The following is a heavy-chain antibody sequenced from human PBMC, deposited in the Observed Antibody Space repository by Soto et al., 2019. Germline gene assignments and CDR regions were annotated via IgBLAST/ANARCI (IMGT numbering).Heavy chain of an antibody. CDR2: IYWDDDK. CDR3: AHSRKSYYDILTGYNY. V-gene: IGHV2-5*02. Sequence: QITLKESGPPLVKPTQTLTLTCTFSGFSLSTTAMGVAWIRQPPGKALEWLALIYWDDDKRYSPSLKSRLTITNDTSKNQVVLTMTNMDPVDTATYYCAHSRKSYYDILTGYNYWGQGTLVTVSS. D-gene: IGHD3-9*01. J-gene: IGHJ4*02. CDR1: GFSLSTTAMG.